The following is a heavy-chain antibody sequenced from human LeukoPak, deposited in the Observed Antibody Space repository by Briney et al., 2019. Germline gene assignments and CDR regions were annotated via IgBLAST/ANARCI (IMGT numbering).Heavy chain of an antibody. Sequence: GGSLRLSCAASGFTFSSYEMNWVRQAPGKGLEWVSYISSSGSTIYYADSVKGRFTISRENAKNSLYLQMNSLRAGDTAVYYCTRGGSEGFDPWGQGTLVTVSS. CDR2: ISSSGSTI. V-gene: IGHV3-48*03. J-gene: IGHJ5*02. CDR1: GFTFSSYE. CDR3: TRGGSEGFDP.